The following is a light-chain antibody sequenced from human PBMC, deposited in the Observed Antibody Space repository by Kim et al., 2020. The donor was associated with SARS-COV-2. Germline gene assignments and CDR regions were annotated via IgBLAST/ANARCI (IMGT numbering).Light chain of an antibody. CDR3: QQYDNWAGT. Sequence: ESEMTQSPSTLSVSPGEGATLTCRATQSVSNNVAWYQQHPGQPPALLMYAASTRATGIPARFSGSGSGTEFTLTISSLQSEDIAIYHCQQYDNWAGTFGQGTKLEI. V-gene: IGKV3-15*01. CDR1: QSVSNN. CDR2: AAS. J-gene: IGKJ2*01.